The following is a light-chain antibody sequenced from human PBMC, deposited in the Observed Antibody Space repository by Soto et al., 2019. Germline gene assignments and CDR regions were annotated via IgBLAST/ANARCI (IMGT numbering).Light chain of an antibody. CDR1: STDFVGYNR. CDR3: SSYTDSSNYV. V-gene: IGLV2-18*02. J-gene: IGLJ1*01. CDR2: EVS. Sequence: QSALTQPPSVSGSPGQSATISCTGTSTDFVGYNRVSWYQQPPGTAPKLMIYEVSKRPSGVSNRFSGSRSGNTASLTISGLQAEDEADYYCSSYTDSSNYVFGTGTKVTVL.